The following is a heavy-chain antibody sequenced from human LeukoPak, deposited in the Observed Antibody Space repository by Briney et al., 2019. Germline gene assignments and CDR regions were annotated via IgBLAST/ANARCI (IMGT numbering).Heavy chain of an antibody. CDR3: ATKTSGSYPFDY. Sequence: GGSLRLSCAASGFTFTSYSMNWVRQAPGEGLEWVSSISSSSTSIYYADSVKGRFTISRDNAKNSLYLQMNSLRAEDTAVYYCATKTSGSYPFDYWGQGTLVTVSS. J-gene: IGHJ4*02. CDR2: ISSSSTSI. D-gene: IGHD1-26*01. V-gene: IGHV3-21*01. CDR1: GFTFTSYS.